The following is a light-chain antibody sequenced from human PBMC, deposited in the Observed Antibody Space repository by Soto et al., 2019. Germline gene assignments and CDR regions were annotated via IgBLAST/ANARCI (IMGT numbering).Light chain of an antibody. Sequence: DIQMTQTPPSLSLSVGDRVTITCRASQDISNSLNWYQQKPGKSPRALIYGASSLESGVPSRFSCRGSGTDFTLSISSLQPEEFATYFCQQSYSTPYTFGQGTSLRIK. V-gene: IGKV1-39*01. J-gene: IGKJ2*01. CDR2: GAS. CDR3: QQSYSTPYT. CDR1: QDISNS.